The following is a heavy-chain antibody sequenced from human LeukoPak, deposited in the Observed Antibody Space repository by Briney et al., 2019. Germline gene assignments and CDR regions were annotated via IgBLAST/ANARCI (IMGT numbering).Heavy chain of an antibody. V-gene: IGHV3-30-3*01. CDR3: ASGDYLDY. D-gene: IGHD4-17*01. Sequence: GGSLRLSCAASGSTFSSYAMHWVRQAPGKGLEWVAVISYDGSNKYYADSVKGRFTISRDNSKNTLYLQMNSLRAEDTAVYYCASGDYLDYWGQGTLVTVSS. J-gene: IGHJ4*02. CDR2: ISYDGSNK. CDR1: GSTFSSYA.